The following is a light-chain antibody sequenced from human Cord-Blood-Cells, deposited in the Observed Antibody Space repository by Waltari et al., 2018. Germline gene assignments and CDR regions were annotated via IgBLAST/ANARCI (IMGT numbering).Light chain of an antibody. CDR3: CSYAGSSTFVV. V-gene: IGLV2-23*03. CDR2: EGS. CDR1: SSDVGSYNL. J-gene: IGLJ2*01. Sequence: QSALTQPASVSGSPGQSITISCTGTSSDVGSYNLVSWYQQHPGKDPKLMIYEGSKWPSGVSNRFSGSKSGNTASLTISVLQAEDEADYYCCSYAGSSTFVVFGGGTKLTVL.